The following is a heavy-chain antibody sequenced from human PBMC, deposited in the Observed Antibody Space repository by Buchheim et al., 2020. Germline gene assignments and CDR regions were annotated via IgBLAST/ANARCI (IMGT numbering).Heavy chain of an antibody. V-gene: IGHV1-69*06. J-gene: IGHJ4*02. Sequence: QVQLVQSGAEVKKPGSSVKVSCTASGDTFTNFAINWVRQAPGQGLEWMGGIIPRSGTPTYAQKFQGRVTITADKSTATAFMELSSLRSEDTAVYYCAAGRSHDFGGNSDFPNWGQGTL. CDR1: GDTFTNFA. D-gene: IGHD4-23*01. CDR3: AAGRSHDFGGNSDFPN. CDR2: IIPRSGTP.